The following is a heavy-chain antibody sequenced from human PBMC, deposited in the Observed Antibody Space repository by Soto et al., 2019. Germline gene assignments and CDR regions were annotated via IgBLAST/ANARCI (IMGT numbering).Heavy chain of an antibody. D-gene: IGHD6-6*01. CDR3: ARVMKKYRTTSGVDFDS. Sequence: EVLLVESGGVVVQPGGSLRLSCVVSGFTLNEHTMHWVRQAPGKGLEWISLLSWDGGTTYYAESVKGRFAISRDTGKNSLFLQMDSLRAEDTALYYCARVMKKYRTTSGVDFDSWGQGTLVTVS. V-gene: IGHV3-43*01. CDR2: LSWDGGTT. CDR1: GFTLNEHT. J-gene: IGHJ4*02.